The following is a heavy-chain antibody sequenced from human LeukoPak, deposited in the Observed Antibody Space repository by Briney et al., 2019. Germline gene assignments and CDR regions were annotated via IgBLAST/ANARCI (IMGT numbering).Heavy chain of an antibody. J-gene: IGHJ3*02. D-gene: IGHD3-16*02. CDR2: IYPGDSDT. Sequence: GESRKISFKGSGYSFTSYWIGWVRPRPGKGLEWMGIIYPGDSDTRYSPSFQGQVTISADKSISTAYLQWSSLKASDTAMYYCASRYDYVWGSYRYTYAFDIWGQGTMVTVSS. CDR3: ASRYDYVWGSYRYTYAFDI. CDR1: GYSFTSYW. V-gene: IGHV5-51*01.